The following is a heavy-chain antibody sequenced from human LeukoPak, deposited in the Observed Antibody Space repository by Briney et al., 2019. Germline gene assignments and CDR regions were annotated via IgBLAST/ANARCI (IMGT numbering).Heavy chain of an antibody. CDR2: MNPNSGNT. Sequence: GASVKVSRKASGYTFTSYDINWVRQATGQGLEWMGRMNPNSGNTGYAQKFQGRVTITRNTSISTAYMELSSLRSEDTAVYYCAREGSAVAGIGFDYWGQGTLVTVSS. D-gene: IGHD6-19*01. V-gene: IGHV1-8*03. J-gene: IGHJ4*02. CDR3: AREGSAVAGIGFDY. CDR1: GYTFTSYD.